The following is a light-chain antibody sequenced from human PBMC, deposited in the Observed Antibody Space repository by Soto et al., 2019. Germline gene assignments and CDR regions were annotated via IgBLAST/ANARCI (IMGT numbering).Light chain of an antibody. CDR1: EAISSW. Sequence: GDIVTINCRAIEAISSWCARYQHNPWKAPTLLIDDASTLERGGPSRLSGTGSATEFTLSIDSLQPDDFSNYYLQQYQTASSTFGQGTRLEI. V-gene: IGKV1-5*01. CDR2: DAS. J-gene: IGKJ5*01. CDR3: QQYQTASST.